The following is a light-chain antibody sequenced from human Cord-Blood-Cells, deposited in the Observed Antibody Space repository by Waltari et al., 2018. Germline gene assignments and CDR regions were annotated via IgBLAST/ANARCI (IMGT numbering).Light chain of an antibody. CDR1: QSVSSY. Sequence: EIVLTQSPATLSLSPGERATLSCRASQSVSSYLAWYQQKSGQAPRLLIYDASIRATGIPARFSGSGSGTDFTLLISSLEPEDVAVYYCQQRSNWPPKYTFGQGTKLEIK. J-gene: IGKJ2*01. CDR2: DAS. V-gene: IGKV3-11*01. CDR3: QQRSNWPPKYT.